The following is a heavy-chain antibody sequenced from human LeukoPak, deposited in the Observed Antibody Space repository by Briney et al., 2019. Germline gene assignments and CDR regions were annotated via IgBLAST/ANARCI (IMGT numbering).Heavy chain of an antibody. CDR1: GGTFSSYA. Sequence: GSSVKVSCKASGGTFSSYAISWVRQAPGQGLEWMGRIIPIFGTANYAQKFQGRVTIATDESTSTAYMELSSLRSEDTAVYYCAGSYSSSWSSYYYYYYMDVWGKGTTVTVSS. D-gene: IGHD6-13*01. V-gene: IGHV1-69*05. J-gene: IGHJ6*03. CDR3: AGSYSSSWSSYYYYYYMDV. CDR2: IIPIFGTA.